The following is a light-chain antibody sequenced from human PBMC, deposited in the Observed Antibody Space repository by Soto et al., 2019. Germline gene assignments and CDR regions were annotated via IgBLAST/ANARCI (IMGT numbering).Light chain of an antibody. CDR2: EVV. J-gene: IGLJ1*01. Sequence: QSVLTQPPSASGSPGQSVTISCTGTKNDIGVYDFVSWYQHHPGKAPRLIIYEVVQRPSGVPDRFSGSKSGNTASLTVSGLQAADEGDYFCKSYASSNTYVFGSGTKLTVL. CDR1: KNDIGVYDF. CDR3: KSYASSNTYV. V-gene: IGLV2-8*01.